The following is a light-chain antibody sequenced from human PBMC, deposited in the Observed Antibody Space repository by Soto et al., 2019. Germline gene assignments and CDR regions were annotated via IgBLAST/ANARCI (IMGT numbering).Light chain of an antibody. V-gene: IGLV2-23*02. Sequence: QSALTQPASVSGSPGQSITLSCTGTSSDIGSYNLVSWYQQHPGKAPKLMIYEVSERPSGVSNRFSGSKSGNTASLTISGLQAEDEADYYCCSYAGSTTFVVFGGGTKVTVL. CDR1: SSDIGSYNL. J-gene: IGLJ3*02. CDR3: CSYAGSTTFVV. CDR2: EVS.